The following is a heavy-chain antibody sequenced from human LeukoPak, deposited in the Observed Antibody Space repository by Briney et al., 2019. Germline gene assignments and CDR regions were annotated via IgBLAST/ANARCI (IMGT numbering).Heavy chain of an antibody. V-gene: IGHV1-2*02. CDR1: GYSFIGYY. Sequence: ASVKVSCKVSGYSFIGYYMHWVRQAPGQGLEWMGWINPNSGGTNYAQNFQGRVTMTRDTSISTAYMDLSRLRSDDTAVYYCARHGRFYDAFDIWGQGTMVTVSS. J-gene: IGHJ3*02. CDR3: ARHGRFYDAFDI. D-gene: IGHD3-3*01. CDR2: INPNSGGT.